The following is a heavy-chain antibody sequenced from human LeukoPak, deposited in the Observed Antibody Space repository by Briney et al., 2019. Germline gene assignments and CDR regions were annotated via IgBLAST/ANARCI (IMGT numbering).Heavy chain of an antibody. CDR1: NGSMTSDSYY. CDR3: ARLWIVATWFDA. Sequence: SETLSLTCSVSNGSMTSDSYYWAWVRQPPGEGLEWIGSIFYTGETYYSASLKSRVTVSLDTSKKNFSLRLTSVTAADAAVYYCARLWIVATWFDAWGQGALVTVSS. D-gene: IGHD2-2*03. V-gene: IGHV4-39*02. J-gene: IGHJ5*02. CDR2: IFYTGET.